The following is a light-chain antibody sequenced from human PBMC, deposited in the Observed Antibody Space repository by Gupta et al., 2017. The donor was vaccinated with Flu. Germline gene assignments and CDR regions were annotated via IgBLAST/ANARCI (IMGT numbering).Light chain of an antibody. CDR2: GAS. Sequence: EXVXXXXXGXLSXSQXERATLSCRASQSVSSSSYLAWYQQKPGQAPRLLIYGASNRATGIPDRFSGSGSGTDFTLTISRLEPEDFAVYYCHHYGSSPTFGQGTKVEIK. CDR3: HHYGSSPT. V-gene: IGKV3-20*01. CDR1: QSVSSSSY. J-gene: IGKJ1*01.